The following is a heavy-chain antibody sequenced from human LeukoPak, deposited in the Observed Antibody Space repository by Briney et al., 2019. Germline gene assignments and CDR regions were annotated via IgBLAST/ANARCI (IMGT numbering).Heavy chain of an antibody. CDR2: IIPIFGIA. CDR3: ARDAIDAFDI. CDR1: GGTFSSYA. V-gene: IGHV1-69*04. J-gene: IGHJ3*02. Sequence: SVKVSCKASGGTFSSYAISWVRQAPGQGLEWMGRIIPIFGIANYAQKFQDRVTITADKSTSTAYMELSSLRSEDTAVYYCARDAIDAFDIWGQGTMVTVSS.